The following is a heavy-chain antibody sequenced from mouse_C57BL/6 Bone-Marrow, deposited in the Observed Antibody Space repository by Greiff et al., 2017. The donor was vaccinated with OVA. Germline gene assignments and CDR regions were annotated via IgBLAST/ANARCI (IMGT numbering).Heavy chain of an antibody. D-gene: IGHD1-1*01. CDR2: IDPSDSYT. CDR1: GYTFTSYW. J-gene: IGHJ4*01. CDR3: ARWVITTVVATGAMDY. Sequence: QVQLQQPGAELVKPGASVKLSCKASGYTFTSYWMQWVKQRPGQGLEWIGEIDPSDSYTNYNQKFKGKATLTVDTSSSTAYMQRSSLTSEDSAVYYCARWVITTVVATGAMDYWGQGTSVTVSS. V-gene: IGHV1-50*01.